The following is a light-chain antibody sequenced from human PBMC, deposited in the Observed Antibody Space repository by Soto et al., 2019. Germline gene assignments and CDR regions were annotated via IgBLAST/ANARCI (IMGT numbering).Light chain of an antibody. Sequence: EIQMTQSPPTLSASVGDRVTITCRASQNVDSWLAWYQQKPGKAPSLLIHDASKLESGVPSRFSGSGSGTDFTLTINGLQPEDFATYYCQQYNRPYTFGQGTKLEIK. V-gene: IGKV1-5*01. J-gene: IGKJ2*01. CDR3: QQYNRPYT. CDR1: QNVDSW. CDR2: DAS.